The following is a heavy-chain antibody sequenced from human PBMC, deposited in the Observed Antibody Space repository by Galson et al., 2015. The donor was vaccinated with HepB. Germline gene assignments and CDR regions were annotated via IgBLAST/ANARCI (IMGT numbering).Heavy chain of an antibody. J-gene: IGHJ5*02. D-gene: IGHD4-17*01. V-gene: IGHV3-23*01. CDR3: AKGEDGDSEEMSRWFDP. CDR2: ISGSGGST. CDR1: GFTFSSYA. Sequence: SLRLSCAASGFTFSSYAMSWVRQAPGKGLEWVSAISGSGGSTYYADSVKGRFTISRDNSKNTLYLQMNSLRAEDTAVYYCAKGEDGDSEEMSRWFDPWGQGTLVTVSS.